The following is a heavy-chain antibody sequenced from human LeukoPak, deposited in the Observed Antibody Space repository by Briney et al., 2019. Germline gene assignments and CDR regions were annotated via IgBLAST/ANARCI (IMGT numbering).Heavy chain of an antibody. D-gene: IGHD4-17*01. CDR1: GFTFSSYA. J-gene: IGHJ4*02. Sequence: GRSLRLSCAASGFTFSSYAMHWVRQAPGKGLEWVAVISYDGSNKYYADSVKGRFTISRDNSKNTLYLQMNSPRAEDTAVYYCAKDDSGDTDYWGQGTLVTVSS. CDR2: ISYDGSNK. V-gene: IGHV3-30-3*01. CDR3: AKDDSGDTDY.